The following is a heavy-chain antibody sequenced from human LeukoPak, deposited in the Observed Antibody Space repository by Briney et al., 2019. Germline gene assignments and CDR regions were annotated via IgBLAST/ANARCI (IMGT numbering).Heavy chain of an antibody. CDR2: FDPEDGET. J-gene: IGHJ6*02. V-gene: IGHV1-24*01. CDR3: ATAFPSSSWSHYYYYYGMDV. Sequence: ASVKVSCKVSGYTLTELSMHWVRQAPGKGLEWMGGFDPEDGETIYAQKFQGRVTMTEDTSTDTACMELSSLRSEDTAVYYCATAFPSSSWSHYYYYYGMDVWGQGTTVTVSS. CDR1: GYTLTELS. D-gene: IGHD6-13*01.